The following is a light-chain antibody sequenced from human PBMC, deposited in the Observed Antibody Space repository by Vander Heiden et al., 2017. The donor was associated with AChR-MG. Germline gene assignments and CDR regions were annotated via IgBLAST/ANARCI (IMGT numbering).Light chain of an antibody. CDR3: AAWDDSLSGV. J-gene: IGLJ3*02. CDR2: SNN. Sequence: QSVLTQPPSASGTPGQRGTLSCSGRSSNIGSNYVYVYRQRPGTAPKLLIYSNNQRPSGVPDRFSGSKSGTSASLAISGLRSEDEADYYCAAWDDSLSGVFGGGTKLTVL. V-gene: IGLV1-47*02. CDR1: SSNIGSNY.